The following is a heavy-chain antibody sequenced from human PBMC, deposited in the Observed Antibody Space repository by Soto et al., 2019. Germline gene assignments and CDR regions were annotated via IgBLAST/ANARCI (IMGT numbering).Heavy chain of an antibody. D-gene: IGHD2-2*01. CDR2: IGATGDT. CDR3: ARDKGGCSRNSCPNKIYHFAMDV. CDR1: GFSFSTYG. V-gene: IGHV3-13*01. Sequence: DVQLVESGGGLVQPGGSLRLSCAAAGFSFSTYGMHWVRQVTGKGLEWVSGIGATGDTHYPGSVKGRFSASRENAKNSLYLQMNSLRAGDTAVYYCARDKGGCSRNSCPNKIYHFAMDVWGQGTTVIVSS. J-gene: IGHJ6*02.